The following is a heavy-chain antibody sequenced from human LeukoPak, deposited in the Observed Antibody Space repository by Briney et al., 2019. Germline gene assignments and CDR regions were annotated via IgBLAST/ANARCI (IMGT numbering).Heavy chain of an antibody. CDR1: GGSISSYY. J-gene: IGHJ4*02. V-gene: IGHV4-59*08. CDR2: IYYSGST. D-gene: IGHD6-13*01. Sequence: PSETLSLTCTVSGGSISSYYWSWIRQPPGKGLEWIGYIYYSGSTNYSPSLKSRVTISVDTSKNQFSLKLSSVTAADTAVYYCASSPEYSSSWYPFDYWGQGTLVTVSS. CDR3: ASSPEYSSSWYPFDY.